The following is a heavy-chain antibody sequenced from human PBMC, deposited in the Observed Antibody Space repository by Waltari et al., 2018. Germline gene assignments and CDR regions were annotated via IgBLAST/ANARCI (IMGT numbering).Heavy chain of an antibody. D-gene: IGHD6-6*01. J-gene: IGHJ4*02. Sequence: QVQLVESGGGVVQPGRSLRLSCAASGFTFSSYGMHWVRQAPGKGLEGVAVIWYDGSNKYYADSVKGRFTISRDNSKNTLYLQMNSLRAEDTAMYYCAKERVRGSSSIFDYWGQGTLVTVSS. CDR3: AKERVRGSSSIFDY. CDR1: GFTFSSYG. CDR2: IWYDGSNK. V-gene: IGHV3-30*18.